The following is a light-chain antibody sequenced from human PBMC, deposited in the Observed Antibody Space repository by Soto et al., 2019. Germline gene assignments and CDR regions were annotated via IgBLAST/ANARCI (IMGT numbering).Light chain of an antibody. Sequence: DIQMSNSPATLSSSIRDRVTVPCLASQSISSWLAWYQQKPGKAPKLLIYDASSLESGVPSRFSGSGSGTEFTLTISSLQPDDFITYYSQLYASFLPRFGQVAKV. J-gene: IGKJ1*01. CDR3: QLYASFLPR. CDR2: DAS. CDR1: QSISSW. V-gene: IGKV1-5*01.